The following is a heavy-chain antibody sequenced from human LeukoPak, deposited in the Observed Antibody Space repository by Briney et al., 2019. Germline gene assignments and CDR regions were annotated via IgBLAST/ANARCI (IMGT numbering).Heavy chain of an antibody. CDR2: LNQDGSEE. D-gene: IGHD4-17*01. CDR1: GFTFSSYW. Sequence: GGSLRLSCAASGFTFSSYWMCWVRQAPGMGLEWVANLNQDGSEEYYVDSVKGRFTISRDNAKNSLYLQMNSLRAEDMAVYYCAKTTVTTRGAHPYFDYWGQGTLVTVSS. J-gene: IGHJ4*02. CDR3: AKTTVTTRGAHPYFDY. V-gene: IGHV3-7*01.